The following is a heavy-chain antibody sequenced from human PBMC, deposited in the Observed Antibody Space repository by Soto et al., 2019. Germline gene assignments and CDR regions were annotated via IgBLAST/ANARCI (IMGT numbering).Heavy chain of an antibody. V-gene: IGHV3-23*01. Sequence: GGSLTLSCAASGFTFSSYAMSWVRQAPGKGLEWVSAISGSGGSTYYADPVKGLFTISRDNTKNTLYLQMNSLGAEDTAVYYCAKAPRTTRASLMDDWGQGTTVTVSS. CDR3: AKAPRTTRASLMDD. J-gene: IGHJ6*02. CDR1: GFTFSSYA. CDR2: ISGSGGST. D-gene: IGHD1-7*01.